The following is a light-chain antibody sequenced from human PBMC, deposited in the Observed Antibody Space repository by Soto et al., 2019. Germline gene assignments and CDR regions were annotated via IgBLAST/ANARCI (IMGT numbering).Light chain of an antibody. V-gene: IGLV2-14*01. CDR2: EVS. Sequence: QSALTQPASVSGSPGQSITISCTGTSSDVGGYNYVSWYQQHPGKAPKLMIFEVSNRPSGISSRFSGSKFGNTASLTISGLQAEDEADYYCASYTSSSTSVIFGRGTKLTVL. CDR1: SSDVGGYNY. CDR3: ASYTSSSTSVI. J-gene: IGLJ2*01.